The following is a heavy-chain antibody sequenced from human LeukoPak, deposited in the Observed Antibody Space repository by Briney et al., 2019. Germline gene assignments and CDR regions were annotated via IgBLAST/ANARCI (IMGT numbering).Heavy chain of an antibody. J-gene: IGHJ6*03. CDR1: GGSFGGYY. Sequence: SETLSLTCAVYGGSFGGYYWSRIRQPPGKGLEWIGEINHSGSTTYNPSLKSRVTISVDTSKSQFSLKLSSVTAADTAVYYCARVRRVADYYYYMDVWGKGTTVTVSS. V-gene: IGHV4-34*01. CDR3: ARVRRVADYYYYMDV. CDR2: INHSGST.